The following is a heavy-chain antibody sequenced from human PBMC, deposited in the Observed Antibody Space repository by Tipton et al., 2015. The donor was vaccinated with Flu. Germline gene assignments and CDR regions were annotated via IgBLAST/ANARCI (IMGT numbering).Heavy chain of an antibody. CDR2: ISSSSSYI. Sequence: SLRLSCAASGFTFSSYSMNWVRQAPGKGLEWVSSISSSSSYIYYADSVKGRFTISRDNAKNSLYLQMNSLRAEDTAVYYCARDKVGRGSDLDYWGQGTLVTVSS. J-gene: IGHJ4*02. D-gene: IGHD6-25*01. CDR3: ARDKVGRGSDLDY. CDR1: GFTFSSYS. V-gene: IGHV3-21*01.